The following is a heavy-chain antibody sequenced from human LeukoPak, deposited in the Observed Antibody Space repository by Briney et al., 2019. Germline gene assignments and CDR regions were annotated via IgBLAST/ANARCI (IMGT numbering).Heavy chain of an antibody. Sequence: ASVKVSCKASGYTFTSYGISWVRQAPGQGLEWMGWISAYNGNTNYAQKLQGRVTMTTDTSTSTAYMELRSLRSDDTAVYYCARARGHIVVVTADYFDYWGQGTLVTVSS. CDR1: GYTFTSYG. D-gene: IGHD2-21*02. J-gene: IGHJ4*02. V-gene: IGHV1-18*01. CDR2: ISAYNGNT. CDR3: ARARGHIVVVTADYFDY.